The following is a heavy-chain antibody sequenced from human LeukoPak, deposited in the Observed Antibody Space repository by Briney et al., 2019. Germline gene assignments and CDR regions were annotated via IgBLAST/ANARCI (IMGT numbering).Heavy chain of an antibody. D-gene: IGHD3-22*01. J-gene: IGHJ4*02. Sequence: SETLSLTCAVSGGSISSGGYSWSWIRQPPGKGLEWIAYIYYSGSTYYNPSLKSRVTISVDTSKNQFSLKLSSVTAADTAVYYCARDQYYYDSSGYLSYFDYWGQGTLVTVSS. CDR1: GGSISSGGYS. V-gene: IGHV4-30-4*07. CDR3: ARDQYYYDSSGYLSYFDY. CDR2: IYYSGST.